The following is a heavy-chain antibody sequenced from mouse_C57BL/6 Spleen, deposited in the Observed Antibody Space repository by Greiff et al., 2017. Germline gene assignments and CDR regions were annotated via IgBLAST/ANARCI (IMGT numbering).Heavy chain of an antibody. D-gene: IGHD1-1*01. J-gene: IGHJ4*01. Sequence: QVQLQQPGAELVKPGASVKLSCKASGYTFTSYWMQWVKQRPGQGLEWIGEIDPSDSYTNYNQKFKGKATLTVDTSSSTAYMQLSSLTSEDSAVYYCARRTTVGDAMDYWGQGTSVTVSS. CDR1: GYTFTSYW. V-gene: IGHV1-50*01. CDR3: ARRTTVGDAMDY. CDR2: IDPSDSYT.